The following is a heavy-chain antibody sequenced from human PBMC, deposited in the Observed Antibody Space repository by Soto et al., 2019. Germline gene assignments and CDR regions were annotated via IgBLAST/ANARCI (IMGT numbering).Heavy chain of an antibody. Sequence: SVKVSCKASGGTFSSYSISWVRQAPGQGLEWMGGIIPIFGTANYAQKFQGRVTITADESTSTAYMELSSLRSEDTAVYYCARGVVRTGVTAIPWWFDPWGQGTLVTVSS. D-gene: IGHD2-21*02. CDR2: IIPIFGTA. J-gene: IGHJ5*02. V-gene: IGHV1-69*13. CDR3: ARGVVRTGVTAIPWWFDP. CDR1: GGTFSSYS.